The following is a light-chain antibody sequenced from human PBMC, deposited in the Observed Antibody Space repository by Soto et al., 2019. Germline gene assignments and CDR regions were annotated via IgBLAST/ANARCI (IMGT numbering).Light chain of an antibody. CDR3: CSYAGKYIVGV. CDR1: SSDVGRYNH. V-gene: IGLV2-11*01. CDR2: DVF. Sequence: QSALTQPRSVSGSPGQSVTISCTGTSSDVGRYNHVSWYQQPPGKAPKLIIYDVFRRPSGVPDRFSGSKSGNTASLTISGLQAEDEADYFCCSYAGKYIVGVIGTGTKLTVL. J-gene: IGLJ1*01.